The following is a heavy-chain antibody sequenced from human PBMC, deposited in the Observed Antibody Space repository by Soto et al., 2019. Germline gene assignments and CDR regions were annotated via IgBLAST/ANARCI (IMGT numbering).Heavy chain of an antibody. D-gene: IGHD7-27*01. CDR3: AKDLLGPGRAYGMDV. J-gene: IGHJ6*02. V-gene: IGHV3-30*18. CDR2: ISYDGSNK. Sequence: QAPGKGLEWVAVISYDGSNKYYADSVKGRFTISRDNSKNTLYLQMNSLRAEDTAVYYCAKDLLGPGRAYGMDVWGQGTTVTVSS.